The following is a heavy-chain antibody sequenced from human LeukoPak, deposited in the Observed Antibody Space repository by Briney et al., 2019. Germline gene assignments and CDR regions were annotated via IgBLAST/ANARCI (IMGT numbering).Heavy chain of an antibody. Sequence: GGSLRLSCAASGFTFSSYAMSWVRQAPGKGLEWVSAISGSGGSTYYADSVKGRFTISRDNSKNTLYLQMNSLRAEDTAVYYCARDLVVVPAADNDYWGQGTLVTVSS. J-gene: IGHJ4*02. D-gene: IGHD2-2*01. CDR2: ISGSGGST. CDR3: ARDLVVVPAADNDY. V-gene: IGHV3-23*01. CDR1: GFTFSSYA.